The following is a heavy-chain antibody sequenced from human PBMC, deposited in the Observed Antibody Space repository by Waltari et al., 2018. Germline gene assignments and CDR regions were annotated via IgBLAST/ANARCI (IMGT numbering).Heavy chain of an antibody. Sequence: QVQLVESGGGVVRPGGSLRLSCAASGFTFSSYGMHWVRQAPGKGLEWVAFIRYDGSNKYYADSVKGRFTISRDNSKNTLYLQMNSLRAEDTAVYYCAKDWATVSPLPYYFDYWGQGTLVTVSS. J-gene: IGHJ4*02. CDR1: GFTFSSYG. D-gene: IGHD4-17*01. CDR2: IRYDGSNK. V-gene: IGHV3-30*02. CDR3: AKDWATVSPLPYYFDY.